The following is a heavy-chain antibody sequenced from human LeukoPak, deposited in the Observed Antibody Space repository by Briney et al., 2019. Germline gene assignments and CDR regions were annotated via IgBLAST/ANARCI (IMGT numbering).Heavy chain of an antibody. Sequence: PGGSLRLSCAASGFTFSSYAMSWVRQAPGKGLEWVSAISGSGGSTHYADSVKGRFTISRDNSKNTLYLQMNSLRAEDTAVYYCAKDRGGRYGGRSNWFDPWGQGTLVTVSS. D-gene: IGHD4-23*01. CDR3: AKDRGGRYGGRSNWFDP. J-gene: IGHJ5*02. CDR2: ISGSGGST. V-gene: IGHV3-23*01. CDR1: GFTFSSYA.